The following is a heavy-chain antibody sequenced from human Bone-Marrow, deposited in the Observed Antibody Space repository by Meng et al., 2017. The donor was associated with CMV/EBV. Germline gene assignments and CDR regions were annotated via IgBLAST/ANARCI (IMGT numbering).Heavy chain of an antibody. CDR2: IHPYDSDS. CDR3: ARGGTYDFWSTYFTFPFDY. Sequence: GESLKISCEASEYEFTNYWIGWVRQMPGRGLEWMGIIHPYDSDSRYSPSFQGHVTFSVDRSINTAYLQWRSLQASETAMYYCARGGTYDFWSTYFTFPFDYWGQGSLVTVSS. V-gene: IGHV5-51*01. J-gene: IGHJ4*02. D-gene: IGHD3-3*01. CDR1: EYEFTNYW.